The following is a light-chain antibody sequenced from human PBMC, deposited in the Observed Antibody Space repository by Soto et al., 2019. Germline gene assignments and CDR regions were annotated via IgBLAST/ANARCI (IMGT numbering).Light chain of an antibody. J-gene: IGKJ1*01. V-gene: IGKV3-11*01. Sequence: IVFTQSPATLSLSPGERTTLSCRASHSLNKYLAWYQQKPGQGPRLLIYDASNRATGIPARFSGSGSGTDFTLTISSLEPEDSAVYYCQHYVSWCTFGQGTKVDIK. CDR1: HSLNKY. CDR3: QHYVSWCT. CDR2: DAS.